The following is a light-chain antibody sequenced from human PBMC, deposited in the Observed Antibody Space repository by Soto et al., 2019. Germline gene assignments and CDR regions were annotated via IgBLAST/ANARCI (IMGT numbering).Light chain of an antibody. CDR1: QSVRSS. J-gene: IGKJ1*01. Sequence: EVVMTQSPATLSVSQGERATLSCWASQSVRSSLAWYQQKPGQAPRLLIYDASARATDIPARFSGSGSGTEFTLTISSLQSEDSAVYYCRQYNNWPGTFGQGTKVDIK. V-gene: IGKV3-15*01. CDR3: RQYNNWPGT. CDR2: DAS.